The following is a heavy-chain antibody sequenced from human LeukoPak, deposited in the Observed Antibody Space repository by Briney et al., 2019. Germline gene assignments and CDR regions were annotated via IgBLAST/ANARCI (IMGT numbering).Heavy chain of an antibody. J-gene: IGHJ4*02. D-gene: IGHD1-26*01. CDR1: GGSINSGSYC. CDR3: ARARSGKWGFDY. V-gene: IGHV4-61*01. Sequence: PSETLSLTCTVSGGSINSGSYCWTWIRQTPGKGLEWIGYVYDIGSTKYNPSLKSRVTISVDTSKNQFSLRLSSVTAADTAVYYCARARSGKWGFDYWGQGTLVTVSS. CDR2: VYDIGST.